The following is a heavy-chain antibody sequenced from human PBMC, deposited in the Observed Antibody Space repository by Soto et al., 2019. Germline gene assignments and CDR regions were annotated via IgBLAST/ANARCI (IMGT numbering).Heavy chain of an antibody. V-gene: IGHV3-23*01. Sequence: EVQLLKSGGGLAQPGGSLRLSCAASGFTFSSYAMTWVRQAPGKGLEWVSTISSSGGSTYYADSVEGRFTISRDNSKNTLYLQMNSLRAEDTAVYYCVKEWPDARTREKCGLVDYWGQGTLVTVSS. J-gene: IGHJ4*02. CDR2: ISSSGGST. CDR3: VKEWPDARTREKCGLVDY. CDR1: GFTFSSYA.